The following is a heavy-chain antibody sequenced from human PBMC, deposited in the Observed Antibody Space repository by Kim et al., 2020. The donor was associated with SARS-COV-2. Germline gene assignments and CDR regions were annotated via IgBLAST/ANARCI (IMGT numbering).Heavy chain of an antibody. CDR1: GFTFSSYA. CDR3: ARGSEYPVPHGPTDY. CDR2: ISYDGGNK. J-gene: IGHJ4*02. V-gene: IGHV3-30*04. Sequence: GGSLRLSCAASGFTFSSYAMHWVRQAPGKGLEWVAVISYDGGNKYYADSVKGRFTISRDNSKNTLYLQMNSLRAEDTAVYYCARGSEYPVPHGPTDYWGQGTLVTVSS.